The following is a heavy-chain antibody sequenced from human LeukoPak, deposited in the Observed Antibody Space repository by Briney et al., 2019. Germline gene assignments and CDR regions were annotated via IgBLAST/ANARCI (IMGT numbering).Heavy chain of an antibody. Sequence: GGSLRLSCAASGFTFSNYWMHWVRQAPGKGLVWVSRINSDGSTTSYADSVKGRFTISRDNAKNTLYLQMNSLRAEDTAVYYCAREDSSGFPVDYWGQGTLVTASS. CDR1: GFTFSNYW. CDR3: AREDSSGFPVDY. J-gene: IGHJ4*02. D-gene: IGHD3-22*01. V-gene: IGHV3-74*01. CDR2: INSDGSTT.